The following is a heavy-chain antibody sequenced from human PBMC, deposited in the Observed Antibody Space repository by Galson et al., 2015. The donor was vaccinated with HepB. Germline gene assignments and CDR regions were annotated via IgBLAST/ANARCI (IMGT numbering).Heavy chain of an antibody. CDR1: GGTFSSYT. D-gene: IGHD3-10*01. CDR3: ARGVTAGRAFDY. CDR2: IIPILGIA. J-gene: IGHJ4*02. V-gene: IGHV1-69*02. Sequence: SVKVSCKAYGGTFSSYTISRVRQAPGQGLEWMGRIIPILGIANYAQKLQGRVTITADKSTSTAYMELSSLRSEDTAVYYCARGVTAGRAFDYWGQGTLVTVSS.